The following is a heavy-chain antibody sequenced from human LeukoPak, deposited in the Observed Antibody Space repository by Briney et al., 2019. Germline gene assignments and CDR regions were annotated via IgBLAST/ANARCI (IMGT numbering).Heavy chain of an antibody. CDR1: GFNFGSYA. CDR2: ISSNGRDT. CDR3: ARGPYGDPTHYFDY. D-gene: IGHD4-17*01. V-gene: IGHV3-64*01. Sequence: GGSLRLSCVASGFNFGSYALHWVRQAPGKGLEYVSAISSNGRDTYYAHSVKGRFTISRDNPQNTLYLQMGSVRDEDMAVYYCARGPYGDPTHYFDYWGQGNLVTVSS. J-gene: IGHJ4*02.